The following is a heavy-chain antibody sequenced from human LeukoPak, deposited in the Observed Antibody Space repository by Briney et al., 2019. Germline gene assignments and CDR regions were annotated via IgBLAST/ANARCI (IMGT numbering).Heavy chain of an antibody. CDR3: AIRTPVDIVATLGERVKKGLDY. J-gene: IGHJ4*02. Sequence: ASVKVSCKASGYTFTSYDINWLRQATGQGLEWMRWMNPNSGNTGYAQKFLGRVTMTRNTSMSTAYMELSSLRSEDTAVYYCAIRTPVDIVATLGERVKKGLDYWGQGTLVTVSS. D-gene: IGHD5-12*01. CDR1: GYTFTSYD. V-gene: IGHV1-8*01. CDR2: MNPNSGNT.